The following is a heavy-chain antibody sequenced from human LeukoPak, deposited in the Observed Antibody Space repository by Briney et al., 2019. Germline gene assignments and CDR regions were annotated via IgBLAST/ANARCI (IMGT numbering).Heavy chain of an antibody. D-gene: IGHD4-17*01. J-gene: IGHJ3*02. CDR2: INWNGGSI. CDR3: ARDYGDYVGPVAFDI. Sequence: PGGSLRLSCAASGFTFDDYGMSWVRQAPGKGLEWVSGINWNGGSIGYADSVKGRFTISRDNAKNSLYLQMNSLRAEDTALYYCARDYGDYVGPVAFDIWGQGTMVTVSS. CDR1: GFTFDDYG. V-gene: IGHV3-20*04.